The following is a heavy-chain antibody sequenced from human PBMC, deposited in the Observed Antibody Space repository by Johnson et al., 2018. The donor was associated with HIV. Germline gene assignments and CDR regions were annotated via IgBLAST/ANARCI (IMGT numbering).Heavy chain of an antibody. CDR1: GFTFSSYW. D-gene: IGHD1-26*01. J-gene: IGHJ3*02. CDR3: ARGSYDGDAFDI. V-gene: IGHV3-7*01. Sequence: VQLVESGGGVVQPGGSLRLSCAASGFTFSSYWLSWVRQAPGKGLEWVANIKQAGSEKHYVDSVKGRFTISRDNAKNSLYLQVNSLRAGDTALYYCARGSYDGDAFDIWGQGTMVTVSS. CDR2: IKQAGSEK.